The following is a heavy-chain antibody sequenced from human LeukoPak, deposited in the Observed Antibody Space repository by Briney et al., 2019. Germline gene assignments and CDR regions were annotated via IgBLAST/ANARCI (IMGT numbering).Heavy chain of an antibody. CDR2: IIPILGIA. J-gene: IGHJ4*02. V-gene: IGHV1-69*02. Sequence: SVKVSCKASGGTFSSYTISWVRQAPGQGLEWMGRIIPILGIANYAHKFQGRVAITADKSTSTAYMELSSLRSEATAVYSCASTHETLTIFGVVISDYWGQGTLVTVSS. CDR3: ASTHETLTIFGVVISDY. D-gene: IGHD3-3*01. CDR1: GGTFSSYT.